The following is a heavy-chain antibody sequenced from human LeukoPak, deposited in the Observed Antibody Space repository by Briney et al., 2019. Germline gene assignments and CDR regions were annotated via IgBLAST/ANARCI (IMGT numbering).Heavy chain of an antibody. CDR3: AREGAEVRGVLVKYYFDY. CDR2: IYTTGST. J-gene: IGHJ4*02. D-gene: IGHD3-10*01. Sequence: PSETLSLTCTVSGGSIRSYYWSWIRQPAAKGLEWIGRIYTTGSTNYNPSLKSRVTMSVDTSKNQFYLKLTSVTAADTAVYYCAREGAEVRGVLVKYYFDYWGQGALVTVSS. V-gene: IGHV4-4*07. CDR1: GGSIRSYY.